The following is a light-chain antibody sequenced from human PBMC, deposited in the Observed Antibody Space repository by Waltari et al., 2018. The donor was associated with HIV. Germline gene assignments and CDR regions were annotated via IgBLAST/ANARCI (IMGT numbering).Light chain of an antibody. V-gene: IGKV1-33*01. J-gene: IGKJ3*01. Sequence: DIQMIQSPSSLPASVGDSVTITCQASQAISNCLNWYQQKPGEAPKLLIYDASNLEAGVPSTFSGSGSGTDFTLTISSLQPEDIATYYCQQYDNLPRRFTFGPGTKVEIK. CDR1: QAISNC. CDR3: QQYDNLPRRFT. CDR2: DAS.